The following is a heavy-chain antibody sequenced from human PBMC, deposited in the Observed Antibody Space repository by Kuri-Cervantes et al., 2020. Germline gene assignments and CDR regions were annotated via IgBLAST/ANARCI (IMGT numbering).Heavy chain of an antibody. CDR1: GYTFSNYA. CDR3: ARDTYDYYDSSGYQNAEYFQH. Sequence: GGSLRLSCEASGYTFSNYALHWVRQAPGKGLEWVAVISSVGGNKYYADSVKGRFTISRDNAKNSLYLQMNSLRAEDTAVYYCARDTYDYYDSSGYQNAEYFQHWGQGTLVTVSS. J-gene: IGHJ1*01. D-gene: IGHD3-22*01. V-gene: IGHV3-30-3*01. CDR2: ISSVGGNK.